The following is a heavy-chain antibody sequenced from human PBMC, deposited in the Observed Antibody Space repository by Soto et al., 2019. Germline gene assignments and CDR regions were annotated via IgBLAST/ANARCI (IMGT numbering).Heavy chain of an antibody. CDR2: IYYSGST. D-gene: IGHD3-9*01. J-gene: IGHJ4*02. CDR1: GGSISSSSYY. CDR3: ARQKAYYDILTGYTGYYYFDY. Sequence: SETLSLTCTVSGGSISSSSYYWGWIRQPPGKGLEWIGSIYYSGSTYYNPSLKSRVTISVDTSKNQFSLKLSSVTAADTAVYYCARQKAYYDILTGYTGYYYFDYWGQGTLVTVSS. V-gene: IGHV4-39*01.